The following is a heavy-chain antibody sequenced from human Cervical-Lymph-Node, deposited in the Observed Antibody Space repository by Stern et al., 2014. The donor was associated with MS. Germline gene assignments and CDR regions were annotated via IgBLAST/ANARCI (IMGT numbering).Heavy chain of an antibody. CDR2: IYYDDDK. J-gene: IGHJ3*01. CDR1: GFSINTFAVG. Sequence: QITLKESGPTLVKPTQTLTLTCTFSGFSINTFAVGVGWVRQPPGKALEWLALIYYDDDKRYSPSLKSRLTITKDPSKNQVVLTMTNMDPVDTPTYYCAHYGSSAPRRPHAFDVWGQGIVVTVSS. CDR3: AHYGSSAPRRPHAFDV. D-gene: IGHD3-10*01. V-gene: IGHV2-5*02.